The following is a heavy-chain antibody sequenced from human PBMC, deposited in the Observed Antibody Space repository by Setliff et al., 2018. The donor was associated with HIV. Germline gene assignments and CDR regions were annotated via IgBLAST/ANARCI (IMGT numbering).Heavy chain of an antibody. CDR2: INHSGKT. V-gene: IGHV4-34*01. Sequence: SETLSLTCAVYGGSLSGHYWTWIRQPPGEGLEWIGEINHSGKTNYNPSLKSRVAISVDTSKNQFSLKVTSVTAADTAVYYCVTSSSWSSRLNFWGQGMLVTVSS. CDR3: VTSSSWSSRLNF. D-gene: IGHD6-13*01. J-gene: IGHJ4*02. CDR1: GGSLSGHY.